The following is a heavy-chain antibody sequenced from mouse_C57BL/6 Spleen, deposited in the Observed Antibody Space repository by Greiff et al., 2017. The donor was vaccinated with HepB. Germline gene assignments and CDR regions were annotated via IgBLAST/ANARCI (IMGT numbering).Heavy chain of an antibody. V-gene: IGHV1-81*01. D-gene: IGHD1-1*01. CDR3: ARYGSSYSYAMDY. J-gene: IGHJ4*01. CDR2: IYPRSGNT. CDR1: GYTFTSYG. Sequence: VQLQQSGAELARPGASVKLSCKASGYTFTSYGISWVKQRTGQGLEWIGEIYPRSGNTYYNEKFKGKATLTADKSSSTAYMELRSLTSEDSAVYFRARYGSSYSYAMDYWGQGTSVTVSS.